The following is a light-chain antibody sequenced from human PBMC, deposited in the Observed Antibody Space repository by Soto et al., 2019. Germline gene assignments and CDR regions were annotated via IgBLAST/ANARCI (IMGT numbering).Light chain of an antibody. CDR2: SAS. V-gene: IGKV3-20*01. Sequence: EMVLTQSPGTLSLYPGERGTLSCRASQNLGTLYLAWFQQKSGQAPRLLIYSASRRATGIPDRFTGSGSGTDFTLTINRVEPEDFAVYFCQQYAGSPRTFGQGTQVDIK. CDR3: QQYAGSPRT. J-gene: IGKJ1*01. CDR1: QNLGTLY.